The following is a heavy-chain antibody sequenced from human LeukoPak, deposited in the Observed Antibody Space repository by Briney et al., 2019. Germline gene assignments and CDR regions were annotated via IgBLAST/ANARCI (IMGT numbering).Heavy chain of an antibody. J-gene: IGHJ4*02. Sequence: SETLSLTCTVSGGSISSYYWSWIRQPPGKGLEWIGYIYYSGSTNYNPSLKSRVTISVDTSKGQFSLNLNSVTAADTAVYYCARGYCRGGSCHFDYWGQGTLVTVSS. CDR2: IYYSGST. D-gene: IGHD2-15*01. CDR1: GGSISSYY. V-gene: IGHV4-59*08. CDR3: ARGYCRGGSCHFDY.